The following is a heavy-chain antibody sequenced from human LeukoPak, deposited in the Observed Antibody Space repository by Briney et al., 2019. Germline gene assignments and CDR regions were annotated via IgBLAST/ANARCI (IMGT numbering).Heavy chain of an antibody. Sequence: SETLSLTCAVYGGSFSGYYWSWIRQPPGKGLEWIGEVNHSGSTNYNPSLKSRVTISVDTSKNQFSLKLSSVTAADTAVYYCARILGCCSSTSCPSVAFDIWGQGTMVTVSS. CDR2: VNHSGST. V-gene: IGHV4-34*01. J-gene: IGHJ3*02. CDR3: ARILGCCSSTSCPSVAFDI. D-gene: IGHD2-2*01. CDR1: GGSFSGYY.